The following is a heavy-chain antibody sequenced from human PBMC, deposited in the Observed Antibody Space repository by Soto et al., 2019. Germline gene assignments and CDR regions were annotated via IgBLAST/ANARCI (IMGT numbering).Heavy chain of an antibody. CDR3: AVVDSTGNWFDP. CDR2: IYFSGTT. CDR1: GCSISSDVY. V-gene: IGHV4-39*02. Sequence: PSETLSLTCNVFGCSISSDVYWAWLRQTPGKGLELIGSIYFSGTTYYNPSLQSRLTISVDTSKNHFSLRLASVTAADTALYFCAVVDSTGNWFDPWGQGTLVTVSS. J-gene: IGHJ5*01. D-gene: IGHD2-8*02.